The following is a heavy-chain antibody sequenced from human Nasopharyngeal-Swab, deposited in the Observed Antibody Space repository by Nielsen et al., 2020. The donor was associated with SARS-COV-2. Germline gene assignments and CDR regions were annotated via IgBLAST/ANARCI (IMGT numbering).Heavy chain of an antibody. CDR3: ARVPHSSGWDFDY. J-gene: IGHJ4*02. Sequence: WVRQAPGQGLEWMGGIIPFFGTANYAQKFQGRVTITADESTSTAYMELSSLRSEDTAVYYCARVPHSSGWDFDYWGQGTLVTVSS. CDR2: IIPFFGTA. D-gene: IGHD6-19*01. V-gene: IGHV1-69*01.